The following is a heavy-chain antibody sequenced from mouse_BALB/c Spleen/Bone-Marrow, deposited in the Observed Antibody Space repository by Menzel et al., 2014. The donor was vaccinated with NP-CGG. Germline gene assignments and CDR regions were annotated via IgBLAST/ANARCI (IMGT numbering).Heavy chain of an antibody. CDR1: GYSFTGYY. Sequence: LVQTGASVKISCKASGYSFTGYYMNWVKQSHGKSLEWVGYISCYNGVASYNQKFKGKATFTVDTSSSTAYMQFNSLTSEDSAVYYCARSQFWFFDVWGAGTTVTVSS. J-gene: IGHJ1*01. V-gene: IGHV1S34*01. CDR2: ISCYNGVA. CDR3: ARSQFWFFDV.